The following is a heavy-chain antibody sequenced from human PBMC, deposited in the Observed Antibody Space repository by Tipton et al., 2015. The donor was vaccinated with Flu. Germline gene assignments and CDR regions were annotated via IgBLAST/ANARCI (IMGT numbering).Heavy chain of an antibody. Sequence: QLVQSGAEVKKPGASVKVSCKASGYTFTGYYMHWVRQAPGQGLEWMGWINPNSGGTNYAQKFQGRVTMTRDTSISTAYMELSRLRSDDTAVYYCARYRWNMIEIPNDAFDIWGQGTMVTVSS. CDR1: GYTFTGYY. CDR2: INPNSGGT. J-gene: IGHJ3*02. D-gene: IGHD3-22*01. V-gene: IGHV1-2*02. CDR3: ARYRWNMIEIPNDAFDI.